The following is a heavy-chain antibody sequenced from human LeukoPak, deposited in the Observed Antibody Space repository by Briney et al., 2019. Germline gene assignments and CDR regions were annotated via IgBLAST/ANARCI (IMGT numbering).Heavy chain of an antibody. CDR3: ARDRMSIAAAGSLTYYFDY. Sequence: GGSLRLSCAASGFTFSSYGMHWVRQAPGKGLEWVAVIWYDGSNKYYADPVKGRFTISRDNSKNTLYLQMNSLRAEDTAVYYCARDRMSIAAAGSLTYYFDYWGQGTLVTVSS. V-gene: IGHV3-33*01. J-gene: IGHJ4*02. D-gene: IGHD6-13*01. CDR2: IWYDGSNK. CDR1: GFTFSSYG.